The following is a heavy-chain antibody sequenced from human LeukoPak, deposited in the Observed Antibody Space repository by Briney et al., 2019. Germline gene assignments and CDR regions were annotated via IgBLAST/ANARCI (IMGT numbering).Heavy chain of an antibody. V-gene: IGHV4-39*07. Sequence: SETLSLTRTVSGGSISSSSYYWGWIRQPPGKGLEWIGSIYYSGSTYYNPSLKSRVTISVDTSKNQFSLKLSSVTAADTAVYYCARVARYFDWLNHAFDIWGQGTMVTVSS. CDR2: IYYSGST. D-gene: IGHD3-9*01. CDR1: GGSISSSSYY. J-gene: IGHJ3*02. CDR3: ARVARYFDWLNHAFDI.